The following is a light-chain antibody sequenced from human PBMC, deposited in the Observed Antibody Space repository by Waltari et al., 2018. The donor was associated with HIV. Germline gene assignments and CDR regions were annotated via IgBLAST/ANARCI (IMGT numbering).Light chain of an antibody. V-gene: IGKV3-15*01. J-gene: IGKJ1*01. CDR3: QQHHRLWT. Sequence: EIVMTQSPATLSVSPGERVTLSCMASQSINTNLAWYQQKPGQAPRLLIHDASIRATDIPARFSGSGSGTGFTLTFSSLQSEDFATYYCQQHHRLWTFGQGTKVEIK. CDR1: QSINTN. CDR2: DAS.